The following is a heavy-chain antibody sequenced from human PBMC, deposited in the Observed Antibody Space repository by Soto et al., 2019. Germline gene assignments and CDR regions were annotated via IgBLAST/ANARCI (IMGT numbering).Heavy chain of an antibody. V-gene: IGHV4-30-2*01. Sequence: QLQLQESGSGLVKPSQTLSLTCAVSGGSISSGGYSWSWIRQPPGKGLEWIGYIYHSGSTYYNPSLKSRVTISVDRSKNQFSLKLSSVTAADTAVYYCASISTSYYYGMEVWGQGTTVTVSS. CDR3: ASISTSYYYGMEV. D-gene: IGHD2-2*01. J-gene: IGHJ6*02. CDR2: IYHSGST. CDR1: GGSISSGGYS.